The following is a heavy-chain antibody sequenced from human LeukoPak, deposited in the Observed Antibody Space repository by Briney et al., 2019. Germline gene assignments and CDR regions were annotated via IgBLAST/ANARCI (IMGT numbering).Heavy chain of an antibody. CDR1: GGSISSYY. J-gene: IGHJ4*02. CDR3: ARLGGQGGDY. D-gene: IGHD3-16*01. CDR2: IYYSGST. Sequence: PETLSLTCTVSGGSISSYYWSWIRQPPGKGLEWIGYIYYSGSTNYNPFLKSRVTISVDTSKNQFSLKLSSVTAADTAVYYCARLGGQGGDYWGQGTLVTVSS. V-gene: IGHV4-59*01.